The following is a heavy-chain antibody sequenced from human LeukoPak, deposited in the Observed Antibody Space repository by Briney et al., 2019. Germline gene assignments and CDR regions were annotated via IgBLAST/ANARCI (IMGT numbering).Heavy chain of an antibody. V-gene: IGHV4-39*02. Sequence: SETLSLTCTVSGGSISRSSYYWGWIRQPPGKGLEWIGTIYYSGSTYYNPSLKSRVTISVDTSKSQFSLKLSSVTAADTAVYYCAKDQRDYGGEPSYNWFDPWGQGTLVTVSS. CDR2: IYYSGST. J-gene: IGHJ5*02. D-gene: IGHD4-23*01. CDR3: AKDQRDYGGEPSYNWFDP. CDR1: GGSISRSSYY.